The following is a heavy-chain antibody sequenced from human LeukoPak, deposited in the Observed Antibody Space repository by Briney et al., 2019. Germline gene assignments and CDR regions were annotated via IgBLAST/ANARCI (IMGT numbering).Heavy chain of an antibody. V-gene: IGHV3-23*01. CDR2: ISGSGGST. D-gene: IGHD3-22*01. CDR1: GFTFSSYA. J-gene: IGHJ4*02. CDR3: AKSPTYYYDTSGYRYFDY. Sequence: PGGSLRLSCAASGFTFSSYAMSWVRQVPGKGLEWVSSISGSGGSTYYADSVKGRFTISRDNSKNTLYLQMNSLRAEDTAVYYCAKSPTYYYDTSGYRYFDYWGQGTLVTVSS.